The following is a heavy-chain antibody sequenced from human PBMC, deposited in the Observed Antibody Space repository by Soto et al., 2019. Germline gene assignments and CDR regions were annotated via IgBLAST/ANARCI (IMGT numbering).Heavy chain of an antibody. Sequence: EVQLVESGGGLVQPGGSLRLSCAASGFTFGSYSMNWVRQAPGKGLDWISYISASTSSIYYADSVQGRFTISRDNAKNSLYLQMNSLRAEDSAIYYCVRGNYEKSIDYWGQGTLVTVSS. V-gene: IGHV3-48*01. D-gene: IGHD3-22*01. CDR1: GFTFGSYS. CDR3: VRGNYEKSIDY. J-gene: IGHJ4*02. CDR2: ISASTSSI.